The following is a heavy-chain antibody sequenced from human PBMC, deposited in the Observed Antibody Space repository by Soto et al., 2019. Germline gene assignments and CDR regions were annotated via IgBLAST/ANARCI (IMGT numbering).Heavy chain of an antibody. CDR3: AKETGITGTTRPYY. CDR2: ISYDGSNK. Sequence: QVQLVESGGGVVQPGRSLRLSCAASGFTFSSYGMHWVRQAPGKGLEWVAVISYDGSNKYYADSVKGRFTISRDNSKNTLYLQMNSLGAEDTAVYSCAKETGITGTTRPYYGGQGTLFTVAA. V-gene: IGHV3-30*18. J-gene: IGHJ4*02. D-gene: IGHD1-7*01. CDR1: GFTFSSYG.